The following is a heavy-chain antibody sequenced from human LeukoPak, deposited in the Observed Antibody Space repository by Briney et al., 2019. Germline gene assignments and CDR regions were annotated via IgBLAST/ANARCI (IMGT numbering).Heavy chain of an antibody. D-gene: IGHD4-17*01. J-gene: IGHJ4*02. V-gene: IGHV3-23*01. CDR1: GFTFSTYA. CDR2: ISGNGGSA. CDR3: AKDLPTVNTWIYFDY. Sequence: GGSLGLSCAASGFTFSTYALSWVRQAPGKGLEWVSSISGNGGSAYYTDSVKGRFTISRDNSKNTLYLQMNSLRAEDTAVYYCAKDLPTVNTWIYFDYWGQGTLVTVSS.